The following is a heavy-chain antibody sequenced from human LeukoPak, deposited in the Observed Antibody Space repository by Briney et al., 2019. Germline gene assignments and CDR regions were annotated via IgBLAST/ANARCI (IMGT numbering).Heavy chain of an antibody. D-gene: IGHD6-13*01. Sequence: SETLSLTCTVSGGSISSYYWSWIRQPPGKGLEWIGYIYYSGSTNYNPSLKSRVTISVDTSKNQFPLKLSPVTAADTAVYYCARLYSSSWYSYYYGMDVWGQGTTVTVSS. CDR2: IYYSGST. CDR3: ARLYSSSWYSYYYGMDV. CDR1: GGSISSYY. V-gene: IGHV4-59*08. J-gene: IGHJ6*02.